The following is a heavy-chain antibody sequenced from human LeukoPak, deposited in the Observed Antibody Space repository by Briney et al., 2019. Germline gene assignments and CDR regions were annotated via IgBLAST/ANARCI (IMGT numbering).Heavy chain of an antibody. V-gene: IGHV4-39*01. CDR2: IYYSGST. CDR3: ARQPTLQSVGATDGFDY. CDR1: GGSISSSSYY. D-gene: IGHD1-26*01. J-gene: IGHJ4*02. Sequence: PSETLSLTCTVSGGSISSSSYYWGWIRQPPGKGLEWIGSIYYSGSTYYNPSLKSRVTISVDTSKNQFSLKLSSVTAADTAVYYCARQPTLQSVGATDGFDYWGQGTLVTVSS.